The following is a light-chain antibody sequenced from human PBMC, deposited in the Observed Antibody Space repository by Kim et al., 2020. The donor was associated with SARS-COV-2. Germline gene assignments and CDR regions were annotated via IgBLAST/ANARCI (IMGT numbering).Light chain of an antibody. CDR1: SSDVGGYNY. CDR2: DVS. J-gene: IGLJ3*02. Sequence: GQSITISCTGTSSDVGGYNYVSWYQQYPGKAPKLMIYDVSKRPSGVSNLFSGSKSGNTASLTISGLQAEDEADYYCSSYTSSSTLVFGGGTKLTVL. V-gene: IGLV2-14*04. CDR3: SSYTSSSTLV.